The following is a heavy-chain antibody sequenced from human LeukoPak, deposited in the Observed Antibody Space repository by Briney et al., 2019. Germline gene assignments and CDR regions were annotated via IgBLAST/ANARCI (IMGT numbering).Heavy chain of an antibody. Sequence: PGGSLRLSCAASGFTFDTYSMTWVRQAPGKGLEWISHISAASHGIYYADSVKGRFTISRDNAKNSLYLQMNSLRAEDTAVYYCAREHRRADGLFDYWGQGTLVTVSS. CDR3: AREHRRADGLFDY. D-gene: IGHD3/OR15-3a*01. V-gene: IGHV3-48*01. CDR1: GFTFDTYS. CDR2: ISAASHGI. J-gene: IGHJ4*02.